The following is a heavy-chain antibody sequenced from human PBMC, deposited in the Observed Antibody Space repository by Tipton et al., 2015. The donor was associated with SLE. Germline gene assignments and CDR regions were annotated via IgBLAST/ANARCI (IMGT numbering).Heavy chain of an antibody. D-gene: IGHD7-27*01. CDR1: GRSFSDYY. Sequence: LRLSCSIYGRSFSDYYWSWIRQPPGEGLEWIGEINPRGGTGYNPSLKSRVTISEDTSRNQFSLKVTSVTAADTAVYYCARHLPMGKRAFDIWGQGTMVTVSS. J-gene: IGHJ3*02. CDR2: INPRGGT. V-gene: IGHV4-34*01. CDR3: ARHLPMGKRAFDI.